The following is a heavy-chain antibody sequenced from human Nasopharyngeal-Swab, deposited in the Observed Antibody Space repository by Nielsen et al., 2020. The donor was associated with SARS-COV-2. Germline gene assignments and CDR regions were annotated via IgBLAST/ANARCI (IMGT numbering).Heavy chain of an antibody. J-gene: IGHJ6*03. CDR3: ARDGLTVTRPIYNYMDV. V-gene: IGHV3-74*01. D-gene: IGHD4-11*01. Sequence: WIRQPPGKGLVWVSRINSDGSTISYADSMKGRFTISRDNAKNTLYLQMNSLRAEDTAVYYCARDGLTVTRPIYNYMDVWGKGTTVTVSS. CDR2: INSDGSTI.